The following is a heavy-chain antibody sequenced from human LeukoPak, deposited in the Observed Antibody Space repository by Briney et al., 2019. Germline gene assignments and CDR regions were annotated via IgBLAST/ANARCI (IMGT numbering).Heavy chain of an antibody. CDR1: GFTFSSYA. J-gene: IGHJ4*02. CDR2: ISYDGSNK. CDR3: SRGYSYGYQTYFDY. Sequence: GRSLRLSCAASGFTFSSYAMHWVRQAPGKGLEWVAVISYDGSNKYYADSVKGRFTISRDNSKNTLYLQMNSLRAEDTAVYYCSRGYSYGYQTYFDYWGQGTLVTVSS. D-gene: IGHD5-18*01. V-gene: IGHV3-30*01.